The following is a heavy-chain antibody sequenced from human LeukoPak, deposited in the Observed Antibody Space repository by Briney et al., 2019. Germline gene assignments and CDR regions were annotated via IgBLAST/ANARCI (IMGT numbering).Heavy chain of an antibody. V-gene: IGHV1-69*13. J-gene: IGHJ4*02. CDR3: ATHKGTGYFDY. Sequence: ASVKVSCKASGGTFSSYAISWVRQAPGQGLEWMGGIIPIFGTANYAQKFQGRVTTTADESTSTAYMELSSLRSEDTAVYYCATHKGTGYFDYWGQGTLVTVSS. CDR1: GGTFSSYA. D-gene: IGHD1-1*01. CDR2: IIPIFGTA.